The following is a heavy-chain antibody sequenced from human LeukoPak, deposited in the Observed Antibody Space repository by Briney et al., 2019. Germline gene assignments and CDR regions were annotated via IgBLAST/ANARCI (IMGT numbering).Heavy chain of an antibody. Sequence: GGSLRLSCAASGFTFDDYAMHWVRQAPGKGLEWVSGTSWNSGSIGYADSVKGRFTISRDNAKNSLYLQMNSLRAEDTALYYCTKDINSGIFYNTYMDVWGKGTPVTVSS. CDR1: GFTFDDYA. CDR3: TKDINSGIFYNTYMDV. V-gene: IGHV3-9*01. J-gene: IGHJ6*03. CDR2: TSWNSGSI. D-gene: IGHD3-10*01.